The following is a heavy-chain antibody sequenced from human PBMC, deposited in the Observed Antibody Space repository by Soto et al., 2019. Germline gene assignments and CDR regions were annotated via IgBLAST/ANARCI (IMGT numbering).Heavy chain of an antibody. CDR3: ARDLHDYVSFRFDP. CDR2: ISRSSSHM. D-gene: IGHD3-16*01. CDR1: GFTFSSYS. Sequence: GGFLRLSCAASGFTFSSYSMNWVRQAPGKGLEWVSSISRSSSHMYYADSVKGRFTISRDNAKNSLYLQMNSLRAEDTAVYYCARDLHDYVSFRFDPWGQGTLVTVSS. V-gene: IGHV3-21*01. J-gene: IGHJ5*02.